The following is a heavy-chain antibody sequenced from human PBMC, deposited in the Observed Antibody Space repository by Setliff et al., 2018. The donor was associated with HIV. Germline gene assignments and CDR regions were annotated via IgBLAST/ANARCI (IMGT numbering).Heavy chain of an antibody. CDR3: AKVATYYYDSSGLVMGESYMDV. D-gene: IGHD3-22*01. V-gene: IGHV3-23*01. CDR1: GFTFSSYA. J-gene: IGHJ6*03. CDR2: ISGSGGST. Sequence: PGGSLRLSCAASGFTFSSYAMSWIRQAPGKGLEWVSAISGSGGSTYYADSVKGRFTISRDNSKNTLYLQMNSLRAEDTAVYYCAKVATYYYDSSGLVMGESYMDVWGKGTTVTVSS.